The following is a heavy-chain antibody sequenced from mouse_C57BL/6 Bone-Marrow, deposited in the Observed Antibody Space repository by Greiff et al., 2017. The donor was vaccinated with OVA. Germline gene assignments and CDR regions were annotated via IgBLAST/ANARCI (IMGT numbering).Heavy chain of an antibody. V-gene: IGHV14-4*01. CDR2: IDPENGDT. CDR1: GFNIKDDY. CDR3: TTCPYYYGSSYAMDY. Sequence: EVQLQQSGAELVRPGASVKLSCTASGFNIKDDYMHWVKQRPEQGLEWIGWIDPENGDTEYASKFQGKATITADKSSNTAYLHSRSLTTENTAAYYWTTCPYYYGSSYAMDYWGQGTSVTVSS. D-gene: IGHD1-1*01. J-gene: IGHJ4*01.